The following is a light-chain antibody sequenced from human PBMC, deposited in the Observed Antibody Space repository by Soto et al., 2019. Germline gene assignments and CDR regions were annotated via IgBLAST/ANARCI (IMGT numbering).Light chain of an antibody. Sequence: DIVMTQSPDSLAVSLGERATINCESSQSVLYSSNNQNCLAWYQKKPGQPPKLLIYWASTRESGVPDRFSGSGSVTDFTLTISSLQAEDVAVYYCQQYCATPWTFGQGTKVEIK. J-gene: IGKJ1*01. CDR2: WAS. CDR1: QSVLYSSNNQNC. CDR3: QQYCATPWT. V-gene: IGKV4-1*01.